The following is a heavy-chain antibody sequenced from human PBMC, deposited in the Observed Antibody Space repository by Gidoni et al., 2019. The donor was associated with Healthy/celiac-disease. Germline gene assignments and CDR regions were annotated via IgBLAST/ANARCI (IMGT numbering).Heavy chain of an antibody. Sequence: QVQLQESGSGLVKPSQTLSLTCTVSGCSISSRGYYWSWIRQHPGKGLEWVGYIYYSGSTYYNPSLKSRVTISVDTSKNQFSLKLSSVTAADTAVYYCAKSRDGYKSDYWGQGTLVTVSS. CDR3: AKSRDGYKSDY. V-gene: IGHV4-31*03. D-gene: IGHD5-12*01. CDR1: GCSISSRGYY. J-gene: IGHJ4*02. CDR2: IYYSGST.